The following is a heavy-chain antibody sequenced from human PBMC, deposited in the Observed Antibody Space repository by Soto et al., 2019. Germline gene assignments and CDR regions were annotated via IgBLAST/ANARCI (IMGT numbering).Heavy chain of an antibody. CDR3: ARVRVNIAVAGTLDY. CDR2: IYYSGST. CDR1: GGSISSGDYY. V-gene: IGHV4-30-4*01. J-gene: IGHJ4*02. Sequence: PSETLSLTCTVSGGSISSGDYYWSWIRQPPGKGLEWIGYIYYSGSTYYNPSLKSRVTISVDTSKKQFSLKLSSVTAADTAVYYCARVRVNIAVAGTLDYWGQGTLVTVSS. D-gene: IGHD6-19*01.